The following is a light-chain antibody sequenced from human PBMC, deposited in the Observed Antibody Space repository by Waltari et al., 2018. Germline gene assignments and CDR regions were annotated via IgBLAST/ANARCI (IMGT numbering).Light chain of an antibody. Sequence: QSALTQPASVSASPGQSITISCTGTSRDIGTYDIVSWCQQYPGKVPKPIIYEVSKRPSGFSNHFSGSKSGNTASLTISGLQAEDEAHYFCSSYAGVSWVFGRGAKVTVL. V-gene: IGLV2-23*02. J-gene: IGLJ3*02. CDR2: EVS. CDR1: SRDIGTYDI. CDR3: SSYAGVSWV.